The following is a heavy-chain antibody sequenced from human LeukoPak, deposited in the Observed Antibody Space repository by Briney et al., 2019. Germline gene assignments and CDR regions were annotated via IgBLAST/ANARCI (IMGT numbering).Heavy chain of an antibody. V-gene: IGHV3-23*01. D-gene: IGHD3-9*01. J-gene: IGHJ4*02. Sequence: PGGSLRLSCAASGFTFNSYAMTWVRQAPGKGLEWVSSISGSGISTYYSDSVKGRFTISRDNSKNTLYLQVNSLRAEDTAIYYCAKGDNDILTGYYNSFDYWGQGTLVTVSS. CDR1: GFTFNSYA. CDR3: AKGDNDILTGYYNSFDY. CDR2: ISGSGIST.